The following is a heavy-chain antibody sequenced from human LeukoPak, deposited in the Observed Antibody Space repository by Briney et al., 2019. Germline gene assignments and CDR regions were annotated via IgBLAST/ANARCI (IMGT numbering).Heavy chain of an antibody. CDR1: GGTFSSYA. V-gene: IGHV1-69*01. D-gene: IGHD2-2*01. CDR3: ARGSYVEYGLYYYYYMDV. Sequence: SVKVSCKASGGTFSSYAISWVRQAPGQGLEWMGGIIPIFGTANYAQKFQGRVTITADESTSTAYMELSSLRSEDTAVYYCARGSYVEYGLYYYYYMDVWGKGTTVSVSS. CDR2: IIPIFGTA. J-gene: IGHJ6*03.